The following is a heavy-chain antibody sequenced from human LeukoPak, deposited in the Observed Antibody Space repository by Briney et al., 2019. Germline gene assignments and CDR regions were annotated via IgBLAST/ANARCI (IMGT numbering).Heavy chain of an antibody. CDR1: GYTFTGYY. D-gene: IGHD3-22*01. Sequence: ASVKVSCKASGYTFTGYYMHWVRQAPGQGLEWMGRINPNSGGTNYAQKFQGRVTMTRDTSISTAYMELGRLRSDDTAVHYCARSHDSSGYFDYWGQGTLVTVSS. CDR2: INPNSGGT. J-gene: IGHJ4*02. V-gene: IGHV1-2*02. CDR3: ARSHDSSGYFDY.